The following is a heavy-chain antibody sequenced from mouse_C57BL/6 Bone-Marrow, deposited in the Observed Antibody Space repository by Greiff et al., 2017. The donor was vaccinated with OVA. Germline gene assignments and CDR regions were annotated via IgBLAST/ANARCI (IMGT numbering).Heavy chain of an antibody. CDR2: IYPSDSET. D-gene: IGHD3-2*02. J-gene: IGHJ3*01. CDR3: ARRGGSGWFAY. Sequence: QVHVKQPGAELVRPGSSVKLSCKASGYTFTSYWMDWVKQRPGQGLEWIGNIYPSDSETHYNQKFKDKATLTVDKSSSTAYMQLSSLTSEDSAVYYCARRGGSGWFAYWGQGTLVTVSA. CDR1: GYTFTSYW. V-gene: IGHV1-61*01.